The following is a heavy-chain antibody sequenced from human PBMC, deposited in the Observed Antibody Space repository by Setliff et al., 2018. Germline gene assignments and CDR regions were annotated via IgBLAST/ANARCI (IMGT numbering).Heavy chain of an antibody. J-gene: IGHJ4*02. D-gene: IGHD1-26*01. CDR1: GGTFSSYG. V-gene: IGHV1-69*13. CDR3: ARVSRTIVGARGFDY. Sequence: SVKVSCKASGGTFSSYGISWVRQAPGQGPEWMGGIIPIFGTANYAQKFQGRVTITADESTSTAYMELSSLRSEDTAVYYCARVSRTIVGARGFDYWGQGTLVTVSS. CDR2: IIPIFGTA.